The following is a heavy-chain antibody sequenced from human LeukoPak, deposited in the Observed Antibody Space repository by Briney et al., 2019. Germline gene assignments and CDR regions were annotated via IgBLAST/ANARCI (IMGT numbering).Heavy chain of an antibody. Sequence: GSLRLSCAASGFTVSRNSMAWVRQAPGKGLEFVSHISSNGATTYYADSVKGRFTISRDNSKNTLYLQMSSLRADDTAVYYCVKDRSIAAPNNDFFDSWGQGALVTVSS. J-gene: IGHJ4*02. CDR3: VKDRSIAAPNNDFFDS. D-gene: IGHD6-6*01. CDR2: ISSNGATT. V-gene: IGHV3-64D*06. CDR1: GFTVSRNS.